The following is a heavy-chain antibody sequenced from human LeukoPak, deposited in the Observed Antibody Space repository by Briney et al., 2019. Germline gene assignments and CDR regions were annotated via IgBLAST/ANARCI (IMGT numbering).Heavy chain of an antibody. CDR2: IKQDGSEK. Sequence: GGSLRLSCAASGFTFSSYWMSWVRQAPGKGLEWVANIKQDGSEKYYVDSVKGRFTISRDNAKNSLYLQMNSLRAEDTAVYYCARNGGNWVNYFDYWGQGTLVTVSS. J-gene: IGHJ4*02. CDR3: ARNGGNWVNYFDY. CDR1: GFTFSSYW. D-gene: IGHD4-23*01. V-gene: IGHV3-7*01.